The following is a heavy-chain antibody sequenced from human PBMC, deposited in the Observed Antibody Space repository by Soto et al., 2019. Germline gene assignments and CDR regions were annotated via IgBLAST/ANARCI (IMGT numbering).Heavy chain of an antibody. CDR2: ISAYNGNT. CDR1: GYTFTSYG. V-gene: IGHV1-18*01. Sequence: ASVKVSCKASGYTFTSYGIIWVRQAPGQGLEWMGWISAYNGNTNYAQKLQGRVTMTTDTSTSTAYMELRSLRSDDTAVYYCAREPRLLIWFGELHDWGRGTLVTISS. J-gene: IGHJ4*02. D-gene: IGHD3-10*01. CDR3: AREPRLLIWFGELHD.